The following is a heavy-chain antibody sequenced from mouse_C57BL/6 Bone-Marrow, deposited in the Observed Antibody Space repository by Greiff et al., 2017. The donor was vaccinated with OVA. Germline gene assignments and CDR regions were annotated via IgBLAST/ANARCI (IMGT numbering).Heavy chain of an antibody. CDR2: ISDGGSYT. Sequence: DVKLVESGGGLVKPGGSLKLSCAASGFTFSSYAMSWVRQTPEKRLEWVATISDGGSYTYYPDNVKGRFTISRDNAKNNLYLQMSHLKSEDTAMYYCARDWIYYDYDGPGYFDVWGTGTTVTVSS. J-gene: IGHJ1*03. CDR3: ARDWIYYDYDGPGYFDV. CDR1: GFTFSSYA. D-gene: IGHD2-4*01. V-gene: IGHV5-4*01.